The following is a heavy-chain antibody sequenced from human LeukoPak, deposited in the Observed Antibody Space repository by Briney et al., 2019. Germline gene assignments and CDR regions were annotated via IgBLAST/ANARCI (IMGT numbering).Heavy chain of an antibody. V-gene: IGHV3-30*04. CDR1: RFTFSSYA. Sequence: TGGSLRLSCAASRFTFSSYAMHWVRQAPGKGLEWVAFISYDGSNEYYVDSVKGRFTISRDNYKNTLYLQMNSLRAEDTAVYYCASEFYGSGSYYEEFDYWGQGTLVTVSS. CDR3: ASEFYGSGSYYEEFDY. J-gene: IGHJ4*02. CDR2: ISYDGSNE. D-gene: IGHD3-10*01.